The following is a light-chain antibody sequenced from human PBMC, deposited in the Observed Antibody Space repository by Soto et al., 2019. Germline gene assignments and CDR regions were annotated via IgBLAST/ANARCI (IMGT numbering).Light chain of an antibody. CDR2: LNSDGSH. CDR3: QTWVTGIQV. Sequence: QSVLTQSPSASASLGASVKLTCTLSRGHSSYAIAWHQQQPEKGPRYLMKLNSDGSHSKGDGIPDRFSGSSSGAERYLTISSLQSEDEADYYCQTWVTGIQVFGGGTKLTVL. CDR1: RGHSSYA. J-gene: IGLJ2*01. V-gene: IGLV4-69*01.